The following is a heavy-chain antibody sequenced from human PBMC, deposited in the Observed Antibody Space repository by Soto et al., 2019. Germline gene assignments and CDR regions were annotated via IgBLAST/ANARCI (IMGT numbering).Heavy chain of an antibody. V-gene: IGHV3-15*01. CDR3: ATGRFNLLVID. J-gene: IGHJ4*02. D-gene: IGHD1-20*01. Sequence: EVQLVESGGGLVKPGGSLRLSCAASGFTFSNAWMIWVRQAPGKGLEWVGRIKNKNDDGTSDYSAPVKGRFTISRDESNNTVYLQMNSLKAKDTAVYYCATGRFNLLVIDWGKGTLVTVSS. CDR1: GFTFSNAW. CDR2: IKNKNDDGTS.